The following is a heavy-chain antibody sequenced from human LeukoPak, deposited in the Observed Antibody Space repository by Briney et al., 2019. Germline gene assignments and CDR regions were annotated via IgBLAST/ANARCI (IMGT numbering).Heavy chain of an antibody. D-gene: IGHD1-1*01. Sequence: GAPLQISCKGSGYIFTSYWIGWVRQLPGKGLEWMGIIYTGDSDNRYSPYFQGQVTISADKSISTAYLQWGGLKASDTAMYYCATGGELEPPPDYWGQGTLVTVSS. CDR2: IYTGDSDN. J-gene: IGHJ4*02. CDR1: GYIFTSYW. CDR3: ATGGELEPPPDY. V-gene: IGHV5-51*01.